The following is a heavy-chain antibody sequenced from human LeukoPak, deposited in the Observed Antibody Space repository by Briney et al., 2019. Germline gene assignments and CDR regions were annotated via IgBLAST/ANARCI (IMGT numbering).Heavy chain of an antibody. CDR3: ARDPYSGNYGDYYYYYMDV. CDR2: ISWNSGHI. D-gene: IGHD1-26*01. J-gene: IGHJ6*03. V-gene: IGHV3-9*01. Sequence: PGGSLRLSCAASGFTFDDYAMHWVRQAPGKGLEWVSGISWNSGHIGYADSVKGRFTISRDNAKKSLYLQMNSLRAEDTAVYYCARDPYSGNYGDYYYYYMDVWGKGTTVTISS. CDR1: GFTFDDYA.